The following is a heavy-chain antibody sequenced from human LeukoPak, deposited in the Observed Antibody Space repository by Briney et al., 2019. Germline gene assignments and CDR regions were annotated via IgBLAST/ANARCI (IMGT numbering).Heavy chain of an antibody. CDR2: TSGSGGST. CDR1: GFTFSSYA. Sequence: GGPLRLSCVASGFTFSSYAMSWVRNAPGKGLKWVSDTSGSGGSTSSPDSVKGRLNISRDNSKNTLYLQMNSLRAEDTAVYYCAKDCSGGSCYYQEDYWGQGTLVTVS. V-gene: IGHV3-23*01. J-gene: IGHJ4*02. D-gene: IGHD2-15*01. CDR3: AKDCSGGSCYYQEDY.